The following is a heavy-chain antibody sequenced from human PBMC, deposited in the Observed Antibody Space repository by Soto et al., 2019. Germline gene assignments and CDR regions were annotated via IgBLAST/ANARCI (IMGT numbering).Heavy chain of an antibody. J-gene: IGHJ6*02. D-gene: IGHD3-22*01. Sequence: QVQLVQSGAEVKKPGASVKVSCKASGYTFTSYGISWVRQAPGQGLEWMGWISAYNGNTNYAQKLQGRVTMTPDTSTSTSYMELRSLRSDDTAVYYCARGGRHDSSGYYLPCSGMDVWGQGTTVTVSS. CDR1: GYTFTSYG. CDR2: ISAYNGNT. CDR3: ARGGRHDSSGYYLPCSGMDV. V-gene: IGHV1-18*01.